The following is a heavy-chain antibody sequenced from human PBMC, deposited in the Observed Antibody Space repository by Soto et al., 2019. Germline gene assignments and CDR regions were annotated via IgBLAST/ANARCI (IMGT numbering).Heavy chain of an antibody. Sequence: SETLSLTCTVSGGSISSSSYYWGWIRQPPGKGLEWIGSIYYSGSTYCNPSLKSRVTISVDTSKNQFSLKLSSVTAADTAVYYCAGHDYGDYYYYYGMDVWGQGTTVTVSS. D-gene: IGHD4-17*01. CDR1: GGSISSSSYY. CDR3: AGHDYGDYYYYYGMDV. J-gene: IGHJ6*02. V-gene: IGHV4-39*01. CDR2: IYYSGST.